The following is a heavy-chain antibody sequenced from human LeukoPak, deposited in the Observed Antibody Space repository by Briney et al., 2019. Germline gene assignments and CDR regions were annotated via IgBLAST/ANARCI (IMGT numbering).Heavy chain of an antibody. J-gene: IGHJ4*02. V-gene: IGHV3-30*02. CDR2: IRYGGSNK. CDR1: GIIFSSYG. Sequence: GGSLRLSCVASGIIFSSYGMHWVRQAPGKGLEWVAFIRYGGSNKYYTDSVKGRFTISRDNSKNTLYLQMNSLRDEDTAVYYCAKVGSGWYGVDYWGQGTLVTVSS. CDR3: AKVGSGWYGVDY. D-gene: IGHD6-19*01.